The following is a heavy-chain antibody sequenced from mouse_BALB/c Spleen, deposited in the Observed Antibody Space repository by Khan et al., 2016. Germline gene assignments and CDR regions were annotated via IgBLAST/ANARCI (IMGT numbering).Heavy chain of an antibody. CDR3: ARRRYDYAMDY. D-gene: IGHD2-14*01. V-gene: IGHV5-2*01. Sequence: EVELVESGGGLVQPGESLKLSCESNEYEFPSHDMSWVRKTPEKRLELVAAINSDGGSTYYPDTMERRFIISRDNTKKPLYLQMSSLRSEDTASYYCARRRYDYAMDYWGQGTSVAVSS. CDR1: EYEFPSHD. J-gene: IGHJ4*01. CDR2: INSDGGST.